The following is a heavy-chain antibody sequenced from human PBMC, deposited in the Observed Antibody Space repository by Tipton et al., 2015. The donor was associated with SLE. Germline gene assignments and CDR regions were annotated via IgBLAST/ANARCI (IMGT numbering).Heavy chain of an antibody. J-gene: IGHJ6*02. CDR3: ARGSVTIFGVAYYYYGLDV. V-gene: IGHV4-61*09. D-gene: IGHD3-3*01. CDR1: GVSIRGVSYY. CDR2: IYTSGNA. Sequence: TLSLTCTVSGVSIRGVSYYWCWNRQPAGKGLEWVGHIYTSGNANYNPSLQSRVTISVDTSKNQFSLKLNSVTASDTAVYYCARGSVTIFGVAYYYYGLDVWGQGPTVTVSS.